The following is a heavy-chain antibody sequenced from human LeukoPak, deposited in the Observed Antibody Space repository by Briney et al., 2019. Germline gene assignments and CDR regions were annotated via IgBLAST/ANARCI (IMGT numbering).Heavy chain of an antibody. Sequence: SETLSLTCTVSGGSISSYYWSWMRQPPGKGREGIGDIYTSGRTNYNPSLKSRVTISVDTSKNQFSLKLSSVPAADTAVYYCARHRDFWSREPWFDPWGQGTLVTVSS. D-gene: IGHD3-3*01. CDR1: GGSISSYY. V-gene: IGHV4-4*09. J-gene: IGHJ5*02. CDR2: IYTSGRT. CDR3: ARHRDFWSREPWFDP.